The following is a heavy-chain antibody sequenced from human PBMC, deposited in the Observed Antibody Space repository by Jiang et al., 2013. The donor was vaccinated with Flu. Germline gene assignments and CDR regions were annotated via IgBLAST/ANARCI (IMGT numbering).Heavy chain of an antibody. CDR2: IYYSGST. V-gene: IGHV4-39*01. J-gene: IGHJ4*02. Sequence: GPGLVKPSETLSLTCTVSGGSISSSSYYWGWIRQPPGKGLEWIGSIYYSGSTYYNPSLKSRVTISVDTSKNQFSLKLSSVTAADTAVYYCAGLSKTYYYDSSGYYYFDYWGQ. CDR1: GGSISSSSYY. CDR3: AGLSKTYYYDSSGYYYFDY. D-gene: IGHD3-22*01.